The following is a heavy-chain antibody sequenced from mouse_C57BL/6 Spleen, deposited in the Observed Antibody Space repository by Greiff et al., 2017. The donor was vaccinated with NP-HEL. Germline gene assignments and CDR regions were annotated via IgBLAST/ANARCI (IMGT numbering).Heavy chain of an antibody. Sequence: VQLQQSGPELVKPGASVKISCKASGYAFSSSWMNWVKQRPGKGLEWIGRIYPGDGDTNYNGKFKGKATLTADKSSSTAYMQLSSLTSEDSAVYFCARPLITTVVEGYFDYWGQGTTLTVSS. CDR1: GYAFSSSW. CDR3: ARPLITTVVEGYFDY. CDR2: IYPGDGDT. J-gene: IGHJ2*01. D-gene: IGHD1-1*01. V-gene: IGHV1-82*01.